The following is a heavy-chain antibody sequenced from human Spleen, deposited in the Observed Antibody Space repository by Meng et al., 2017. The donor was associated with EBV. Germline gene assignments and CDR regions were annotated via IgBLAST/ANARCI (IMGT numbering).Heavy chain of an antibody. CDR1: GGSISSVGYS. CDR3: VGGDEGRGYFHS. CDR2: IYHSAST. Sequence: QLQLQESGSGLVKPSQTPSLTCAGSGGSISSVGYSWNWIRQPPGKGLEWIGYIYHSASTYYDPSLKSRVTISVDRSKNQFSLKLSSVTAADTAVYYCVGGDEGRGYFHSWGQGTLVTVSS. J-gene: IGHJ4*02. D-gene: IGHD2-15*01. V-gene: IGHV4-30-2*01.